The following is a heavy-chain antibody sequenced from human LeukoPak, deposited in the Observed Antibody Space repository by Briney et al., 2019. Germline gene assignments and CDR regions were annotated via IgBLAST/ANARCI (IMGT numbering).Heavy chain of an antibody. D-gene: IGHD2-15*01. V-gene: IGHV1-2*02. CDR2: INPHSGST. J-gene: IGHJ4*02. Sequence: ASVKVSCKASGYSFTGYFILWMRQAPGQGLEWMGWINPHSGSTNYAPKFQGRVTSTRVTSINTVYLQLTSLRPDDTAIYYCARRGLAASSDSWGQGTLVTVSS. CDR1: GYSFTGYF. CDR3: ARRGLAASSDS.